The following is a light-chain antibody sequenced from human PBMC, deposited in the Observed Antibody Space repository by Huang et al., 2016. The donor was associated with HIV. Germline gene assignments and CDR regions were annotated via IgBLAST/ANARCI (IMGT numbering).Light chain of an antibody. J-gene: IGKJ3*01. Sequence: EIVMTQSPATLSVSPGERATLSCRASQSVSSNLAWYQQKPGQAPRLLIYGASTRAPGIPARFSGSGSGTEFTLTISSLQSQDFAIYYCQQYNNWPPRDVTFGPGTKVDIK. CDR3: QQYNNWPPRDVT. CDR1: QSVSSN. V-gene: IGKV3-15*01. CDR2: GAS.